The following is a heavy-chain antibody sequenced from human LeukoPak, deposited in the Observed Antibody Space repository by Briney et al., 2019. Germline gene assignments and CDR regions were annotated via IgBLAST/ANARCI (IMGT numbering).Heavy chain of an antibody. V-gene: IGHV3-48*01. J-gene: IGHJ4*02. D-gene: IGHD6-13*01. CDR3: VRDNPRQQGFAY. Sequence: GGSLRLSCAASGFTLSSYSMNWVRQAPGKGLEWVSYISSSSGTIYYEDSVKGRFTISRDNAKNSLYLQMNSLRAEDTAVYYCVRDNPRQQGFAYWGQGTLVTVSS. CDR1: GFTLSSYS. CDR2: ISSSSGTI.